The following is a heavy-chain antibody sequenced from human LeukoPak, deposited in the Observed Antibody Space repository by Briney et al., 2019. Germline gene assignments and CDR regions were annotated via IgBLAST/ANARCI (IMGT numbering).Heavy chain of an antibody. Sequence: SVKVSCKASGGTFSSYAISWVRQAPGQGLEWMGRIIPIFGIANYAQKFQGRVTITADKSTSTAYMEPSSLRSEDTAVYYCARVGKARYYYYGMDVWGQGTTVTVSS. J-gene: IGHJ6*02. CDR3: ARVGKARYYYYGMDV. D-gene: IGHD4-23*01. V-gene: IGHV1-69*04. CDR2: IIPIFGIA. CDR1: GGTFSSYA.